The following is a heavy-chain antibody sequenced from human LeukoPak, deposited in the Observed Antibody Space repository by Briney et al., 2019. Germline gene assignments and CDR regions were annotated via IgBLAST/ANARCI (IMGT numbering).Heavy chain of an antibody. D-gene: IGHD2-8*01. V-gene: IGHV3-30-3*01. CDR1: GFTFSSYA. CDR3: ARGLYDPHL. Sequence: GGSLRLSCAASGFTFSSYAMHWVRQAPSKGLEWVAVISYDGSNKYYADSVKGRFTISRDNSKNTLYLQMNSLRAEDTAVYYCARGLYDPHLWGRGTLVTVSS. CDR2: ISYDGSNK. J-gene: IGHJ2*01.